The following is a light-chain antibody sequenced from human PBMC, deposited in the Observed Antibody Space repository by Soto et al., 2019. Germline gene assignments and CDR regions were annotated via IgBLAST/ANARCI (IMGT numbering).Light chain of an antibody. Sequence: ESVLTQSPAALSLSPGERAILSCRASRSVSTYLAWYQQKPGQAPVLLIFDGSNNSTGIPARFSVSGSGTDFTLTICSLEPEDCAVYYCQQRADWPATFCPGTMVDI. V-gene: IGKV3-11*01. CDR1: RSVSTY. J-gene: IGKJ3*01. CDR2: DGS. CDR3: QQRADWPAT.